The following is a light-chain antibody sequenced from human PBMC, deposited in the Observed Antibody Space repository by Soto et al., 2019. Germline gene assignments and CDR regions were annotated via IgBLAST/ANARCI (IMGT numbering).Light chain of an antibody. Sequence: EIVMTQSPATLSVSPGERATLSCRASQSVSSSYLAWYQQKPGQAPRLLIYGASTRATGIPARFSGSGSGTEFTLTISSLQSEDFALYYCQHTLKWPPTFGQGTKVDI. CDR1: QSVSSSY. V-gene: IGKV3-15*01. J-gene: IGKJ1*01. CDR3: QHTLKWPPT. CDR2: GAS.